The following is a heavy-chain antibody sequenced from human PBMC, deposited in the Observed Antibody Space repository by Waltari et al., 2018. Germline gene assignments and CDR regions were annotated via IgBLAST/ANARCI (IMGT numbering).Heavy chain of an antibody. D-gene: IGHD1-26*01. J-gene: IGHJ6*02. CDR2: MNPKSGNT. CDR1: GDTVTRSD. V-gene: IGHV1-8*01. CDR3: AAEKWERQGGYYYFGMDV. Sequence: QVQLVPSGAEVKKPGASVKVSCKASGDTVTRSDLHWGRQASGQGLEGMGWMNPKSGNTNYAQKFLGRVTMTMDISVNTAYMELSSLTSEDTAVYYCAAEKWERQGGYYYFGMDVWGQGTKV.